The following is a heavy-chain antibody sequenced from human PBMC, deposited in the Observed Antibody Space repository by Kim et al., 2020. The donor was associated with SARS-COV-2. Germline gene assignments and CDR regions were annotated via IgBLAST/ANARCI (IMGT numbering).Heavy chain of an antibody. CDR2: IWYDGSDK. CDR1: GFTFSVYG. CDR3: AANFDF. J-gene: IGHJ4*02. D-gene: IGHD3-9*01. V-gene: IGHV3-33*01. Sequence: GGSLRLSCAASGFTFSVYGMHWVRQAPGKGLEWVAVIWYDGSDKYYADSVKGRFTISRDNSKNMLYLQMNSLRAEDTAVYYCAANFDFWGQGTLVTVSS.